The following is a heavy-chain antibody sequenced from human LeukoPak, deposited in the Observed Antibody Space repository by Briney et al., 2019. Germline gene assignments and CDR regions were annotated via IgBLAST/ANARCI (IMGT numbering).Heavy chain of an antibody. CDR3: ARDQSGHIAGGTDAFEI. CDR1: GFTFSSYS. D-gene: IGHD1-26*01. V-gene: IGHV3-48*04. Sequence: GGSPRLSCAASGFTFSSYSMSWVRQAPGKGPEWVSYISGRSSIIYYADSVKGRFTISRDNAKNSLYLQMTGLRAEDTAVYYCARDQSGHIAGGTDAFEIWGQGTMATVSS. J-gene: IGHJ3*02. CDR2: ISGRSSII.